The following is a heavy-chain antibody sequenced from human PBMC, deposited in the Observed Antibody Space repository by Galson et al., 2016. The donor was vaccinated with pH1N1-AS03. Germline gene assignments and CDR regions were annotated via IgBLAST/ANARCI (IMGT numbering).Heavy chain of an antibody. D-gene: IGHD1-20*01. Sequence: SLRLSCAVSGFTFSTYWMSWVRQAPGKGLEWVANIKPDGSEKYYVDSVKGRFTISRDNAKNSLFLQMNSLRTEDTAVYYCASYHNWNGYWGQGTLVAVSS. CDR1: GFTFSTYW. V-gene: IGHV3-7*03. CDR3: ASYHNWNGY. J-gene: IGHJ4*02. CDR2: IKPDGSEK.